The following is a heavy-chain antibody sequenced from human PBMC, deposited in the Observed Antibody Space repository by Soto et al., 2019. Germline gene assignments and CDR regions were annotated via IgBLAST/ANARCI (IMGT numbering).Heavy chain of an antibody. D-gene: IGHD6-13*01. CDR2: TYYSGST. J-gene: IGHJ4*02. CDR1: GGSMIAYY. Sequence: LSLTCTVSGGSMIAYYWNWMRQPPGKGLQWIGYTYYSGSTTYNPSLKSRVTISVDSSKNQFSLKLDSVTPADTAVYYCARVRGTAGKRYFDYWGPGTMVTVSS. V-gene: IGHV4-59*01. CDR3: ARVRGTAGKRYFDY.